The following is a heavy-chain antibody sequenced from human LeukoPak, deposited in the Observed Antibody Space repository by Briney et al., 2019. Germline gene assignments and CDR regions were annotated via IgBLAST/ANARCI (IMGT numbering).Heavy chain of an antibody. D-gene: IGHD5-18*01. CDR2: IRYDGSNK. CDR1: GFTFSSYG. V-gene: IGHV3-30*02. Sequence: PGGSLRLSCAASGFTFSSYGMHWVRQAPGKGLEWVAFIRYDGSNKYYADSVKGRFTISRDNSKNTLYLQMNSLRAEDRAVYYCAKDRATAMVTLYYFDYWGQGTLVTVSS. J-gene: IGHJ4*02. CDR3: AKDRATAMVTLYYFDY.